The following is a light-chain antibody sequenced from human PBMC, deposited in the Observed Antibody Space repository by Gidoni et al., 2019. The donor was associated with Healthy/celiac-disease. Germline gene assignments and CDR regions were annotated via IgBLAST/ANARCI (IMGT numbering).Light chain of an antibody. Sequence: DIVMTQSPDSLAVSLGERATINCKSSQSVLYSSNNKNYLAWYQQKPGQPPKLLIYWASTRESGVPDRFSGSGSGTDFNLTISSLQAEDVAVSSCQQYYSTPGTFGPXTKVDIK. CDR2: WAS. CDR1: QSVLYSSNNKNY. V-gene: IGKV4-1*01. CDR3: QQYYSTPGT. J-gene: IGKJ3*01.